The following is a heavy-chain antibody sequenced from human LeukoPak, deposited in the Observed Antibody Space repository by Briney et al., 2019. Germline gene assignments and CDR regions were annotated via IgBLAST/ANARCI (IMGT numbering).Heavy chain of an antibody. Sequence: GGSLRLSCAASGFSFSNYAMSWVRQAPGKGLGWVSGISGSGGGTYYADSVKGRFTISRDNSKNTLYLQMNSLRAEDTAVYYCAKFAKGSGLFWGQGTLVTVSS. CDR2: ISGSGGGT. CDR1: GFSFSNYA. J-gene: IGHJ4*02. V-gene: IGHV3-23*01. D-gene: IGHD6-19*01. CDR3: AKFAKGSGLF.